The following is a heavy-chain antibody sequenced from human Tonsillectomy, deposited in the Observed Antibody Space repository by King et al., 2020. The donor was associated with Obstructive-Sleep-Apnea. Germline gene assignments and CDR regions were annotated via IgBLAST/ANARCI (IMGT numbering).Heavy chain of an antibody. CDR3: AREKKGEGYTPDS. J-gene: IGHJ4*02. V-gene: IGHV1-2*02. Sequence: VQLVESGAEVTKPGASVKLSCEASGYTFSDYYVHWVRQAPGQGLEWMGRIIPDSGDRKFEQNCQGRVTMARDTYISTVYMELMSLTSDDTALYYCAREKKGEGYTPDSWGQGTLVTVSS. D-gene: IGHD3-16*01. CDR1: GYTFSDYY. CDR2: IIPDSGDR.